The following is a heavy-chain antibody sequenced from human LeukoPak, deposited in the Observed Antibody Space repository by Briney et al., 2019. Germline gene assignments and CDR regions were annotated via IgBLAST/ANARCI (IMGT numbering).Heavy chain of an antibody. CDR1: GGSISSCY. CDR3: ARETKLMGYSSGLGFNY. CDR2: IYDTGNT. D-gene: IGHD6-19*01. J-gene: IGHJ4*02. Sequence: SETLSLTCTVSGGSISSCYWGWIRQPPGKGLEWIGYIYDTGNTNYNPSLKSRVTISLDTSKNQFSLKLNSMTAADTAVYYCARETKLMGYSSGLGFNYWGQGTLVTVSS. V-gene: IGHV4-59*01.